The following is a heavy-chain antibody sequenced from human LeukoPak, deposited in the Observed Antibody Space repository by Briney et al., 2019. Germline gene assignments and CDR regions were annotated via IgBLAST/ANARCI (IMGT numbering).Heavy chain of an antibody. CDR2: IYTSGST. V-gene: IGHV4-61*02. CDR1: GGSISSGSYY. J-gene: IGHJ4*02. Sequence: SETLSLTXTVSGGSISSGSYYWSWIRQPAGKGLEWIGRIYTSGSTNYNPSLKSRVTISVDTSKNQFSLKLSSVTAADTAVYYCARDDDYYDSSGYYSWGPGTLVTVSS. CDR3: ARDDDYYDSSGYYS. D-gene: IGHD3-22*01.